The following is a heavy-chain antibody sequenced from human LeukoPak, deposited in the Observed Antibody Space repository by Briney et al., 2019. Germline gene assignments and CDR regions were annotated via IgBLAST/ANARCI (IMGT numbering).Heavy chain of an antibody. D-gene: IGHD3-22*01. V-gene: IGHV3-43D*04. J-gene: IGHJ4*02. CDR1: GFTFDDYA. CDR2: ISWDGGST. CDR3: ANDTYSSGYYVYYY. Sequence: GGSLRHSCAASGFTFDDYALHWLRQAPGKGLEWVSLISWDGGSTYYADSVKGRFTISRDNSKNSLYLQMNRLRAEDTAFHLCANDTYSSGYYVYYYWVVGTLLTVSS.